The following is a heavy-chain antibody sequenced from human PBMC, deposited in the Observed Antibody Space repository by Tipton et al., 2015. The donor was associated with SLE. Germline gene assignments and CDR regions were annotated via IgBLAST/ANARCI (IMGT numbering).Heavy chain of an antibody. Sequence: TLSLTCTISGGSISRSSYYWGWIRQPPGKGLEWIGSIYYSGSTYYNPSLKSRVTISVDTSKNQFSLNLTSVTAADTAVYYCARLRTIFGSDYYGMDVWGQGTTVTVSS. J-gene: IGHJ6*02. CDR2: IYYSGST. V-gene: IGHV4-39*01. D-gene: IGHD3-3*01. CDR3: ARLRTIFGSDYYGMDV. CDR1: GGSISRSSYY.